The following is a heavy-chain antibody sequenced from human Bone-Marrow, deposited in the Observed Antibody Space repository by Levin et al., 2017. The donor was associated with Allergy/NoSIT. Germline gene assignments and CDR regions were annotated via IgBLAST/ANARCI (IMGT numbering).Heavy chain of an antibody. D-gene: IGHD1-26*01. CDR2: IKSKTDGGTT. CDR3: TTDEAIVGATRPCDY. CDR1: GFTFSNAW. Sequence: GESLKISCAASGFTFSNAWMSWVRQAPGQGLEWVGRIKSKTDGGTTEYAAPVKGRFTISRDDSKNTLYLQMNSLKTEDTAVYYCTTDEAIVGATRPCDYWGQGTLVTVSS. V-gene: IGHV3-15*01. J-gene: IGHJ4*02.